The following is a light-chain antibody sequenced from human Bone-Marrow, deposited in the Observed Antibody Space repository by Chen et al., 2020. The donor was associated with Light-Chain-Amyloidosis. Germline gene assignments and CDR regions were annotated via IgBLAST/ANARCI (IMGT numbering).Light chain of an antibody. CDR2: EVS. V-gene: IGLV2-14*01. CDR1: SSDVGTYKY. J-gene: IGLJ3*02. Sequence: QSALTQPASVSGSPGQSINISCTGTSSDVGTYKYVSWFQHYPGNAPKLLIYEVSKRPSGVSNRFSGSKSGNTASLSISGLRAEDEADYYCTSYTHSYTWVFGGGTKVTVL. CDR3: TSYTHSYTWV.